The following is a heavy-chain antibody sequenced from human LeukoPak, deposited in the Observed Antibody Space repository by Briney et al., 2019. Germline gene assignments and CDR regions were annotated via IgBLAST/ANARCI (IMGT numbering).Heavy chain of an antibody. CDR2: IKEDGSEK. J-gene: IGHJ4*02. CDR1: GFTFSSYS. D-gene: IGHD3-16*02. Sequence: GGSLRLSCAASGFTFSSYSMNWVRQAPGKGPEWVANIKEDGSEKYYVASVKGRFTISRDNAKNSLSLQMNSLRAEDTAVYYCARDRGYTTFDYWGQGTLVTVSS. V-gene: IGHV3-7*01. CDR3: ARDRGYTTFDY.